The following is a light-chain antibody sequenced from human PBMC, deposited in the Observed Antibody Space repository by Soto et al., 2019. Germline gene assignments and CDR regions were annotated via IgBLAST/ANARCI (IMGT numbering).Light chain of an antibody. CDR3: SSYTCSSTLDG. CDR1: SSDVGGYTY. J-gene: IGLJ1*01. Sequence: QSALTQPASVSGSPGQSIAISCTGTSSDVGGYTYVSWYQQHPGNAPKLMIYDVSNRPSGVSTRFSGYKSGNMASLTISGVQAEDEADYYCSSYTCSSTLDGFGPGTKLTVL. CDR2: DVS. V-gene: IGLV2-14*01.